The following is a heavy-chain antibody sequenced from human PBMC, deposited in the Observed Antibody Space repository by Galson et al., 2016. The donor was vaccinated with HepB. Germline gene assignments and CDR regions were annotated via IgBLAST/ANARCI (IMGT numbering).Heavy chain of an antibody. CDR1: GDSASSDNAG. D-gene: IGHD2-21*01. Sequence: CAISGDSASSDNAGWNWIRQSPSRGLEWLGRTYYRSKWFYDYAESVKSRITIKPDTTENQFSLQLNSVTVEDTAVYYCTRVKELWRCFHSWGQGTLVIVSS. J-gene: IGHJ4*02. CDR2: TYYRSKWFY. CDR3: TRVKELWRCFHS. V-gene: IGHV6-1*01.